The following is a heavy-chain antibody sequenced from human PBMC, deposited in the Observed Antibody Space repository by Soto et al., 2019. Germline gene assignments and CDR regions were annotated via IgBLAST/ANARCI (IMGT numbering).Heavy chain of an antibody. V-gene: IGHV3-30*18. Sequence: PGGSLRLSCAASGFTFSSYCIHWVRQAPCKGLEWVAVISSDGSNQYYGDSVKGRFTISRDNSKNKLYLKMNSLRAEDTDVYYCANSLRGSSYPGHYYSGMDVGGQGTTVTVSS. CDR3: ANSLRGSSYPGHYYSGMDV. CDR1: GFTFSSYC. J-gene: IGHJ6*02. D-gene: IGHD1-26*01. CDR2: ISSDGSNQ.